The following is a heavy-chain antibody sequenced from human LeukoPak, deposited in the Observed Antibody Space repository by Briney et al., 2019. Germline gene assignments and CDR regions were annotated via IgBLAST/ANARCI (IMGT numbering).Heavy chain of an antibody. CDR1: GYTFPSYY. CDR2: INPSGGST. V-gene: IGHV1-46*01. CDR3: ARSYSYSSSSGLYYYYYYMDV. D-gene: IGHD6-6*01. Sequence: GASVKVSCKASGYTFPSYYMHWVRQAPGQGLEWMGIINPSGGSTSYAQKFQGRVTMTRDMSTSTVYMELSSLRSEDTAVYYCARSYSYSSSSGLYYYYYYMDVWGKGTTVTVSS. J-gene: IGHJ6*03.